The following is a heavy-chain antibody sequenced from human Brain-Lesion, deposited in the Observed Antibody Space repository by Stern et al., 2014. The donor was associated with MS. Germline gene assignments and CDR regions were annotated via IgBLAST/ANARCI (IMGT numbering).Heavy chain of an antibody. J-gene: IGHJ5*02. D-gene: IGHD5-18*01. CDR1: GGTFGTYP. Sequence: VQLVEPVRQVNKTGSSVHVYCKPSGGTFGTYPITWIRQAHGQGLDRVLRIIPIFGSPNYAQKFQGRVTITADRSTTTVYMKLSSLKSDDAAVYYCAKDGPALVTNWFDPWGRGTLVTVSS. V-gene: IGHV1-69*06. CDR3: AKDGPALVTNWFDP. CDR2: IIPIFGSP.